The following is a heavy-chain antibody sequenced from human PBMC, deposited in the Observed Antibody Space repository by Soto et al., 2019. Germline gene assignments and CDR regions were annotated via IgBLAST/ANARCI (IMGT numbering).Heavy chain of an antibody. V-gene: IGHV3-23*01. Sequence: EVQLLESRGGLIQPGGSLRLSCAASGFTFGTYGMGWVRQAPGKGLEWVSTITGGNTYYAASVKGRFTISRDNYKNTLYLQMSSLRAEDTALYYCAKDKERGGYDSDFDSWGQGTLVTVSS. CDR1: GFTFGTYG. D-gene: IGHD3-3*01. CDR3: AKDKERGGYDSDFDS. J-gene: IGHJ4*02. CDR2: ITGGNT.